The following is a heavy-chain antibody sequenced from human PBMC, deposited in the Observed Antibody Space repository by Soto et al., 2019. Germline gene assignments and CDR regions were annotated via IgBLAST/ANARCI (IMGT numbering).Heavy chain of an antibody. CDR2: IYYRGST. V-gene: IGHV4-59*11. CDR1: CGSISSHY. J-gene: IGHJ6*02. Sequence: TSETLSLTCTVSCGSISSHYWSWVRQAPGKGLEWIGHIYYRGSTTYNPSLRSRSTISVDTSNNQFSLKLNSVTTADTAVYYCARDGREASGMDVWGQGTKLTVSS. CDR3: ARDGREASGMDV. D-gene: IGHD1-26*01.